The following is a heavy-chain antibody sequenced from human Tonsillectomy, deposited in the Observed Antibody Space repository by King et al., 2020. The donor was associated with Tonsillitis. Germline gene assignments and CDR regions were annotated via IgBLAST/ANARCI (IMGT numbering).Heavy chain of an antibody. CDR3: ARTLRSGGGAFDI. V-gene: IGHV3-30*03. CDR1: GFTFSSYG. CDR2: ISYDGSNK. D-gene: IGHD6-19*01. J-gene: IGHJ3*02. Sequence: VQLVESGGGVVQPGRSLRLSCAASGFTFSSYGMHWVRQAPGKGLEWVSVISYDGSNKNYADSVKGRFTISRDNSKNTVYLQMNSLRAEDTAVYYCARTLRSGGGAFDIWGQGTMVTVSS.